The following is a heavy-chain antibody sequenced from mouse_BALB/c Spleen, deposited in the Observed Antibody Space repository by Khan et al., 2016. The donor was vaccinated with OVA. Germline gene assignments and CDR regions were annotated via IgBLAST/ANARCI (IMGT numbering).Heavy chain of an antibody. CDR3: ARVYYRYEEGEWVFEV. V-gene: IGHV5-6-3*01. CDR1: GFTFSGYG. D-gene: IGHD2-14*01. Sequence: EVELVESGGGLVQPGGSLTLSCAASGFTFSGYGMSWVRQTPDRRLALVATITSNGGTSYYPARVKGRFTMSRDTAKNTLYLQLSSLKSEDTAMDYCARVYYRYEEGEWVFEVWGAGTTVTVSS. CDR2: ITSNGGTS. J-gene: IGHJ1*01.